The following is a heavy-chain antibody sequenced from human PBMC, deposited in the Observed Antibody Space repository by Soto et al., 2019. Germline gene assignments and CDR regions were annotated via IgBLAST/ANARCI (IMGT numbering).Heavy chain of an antibody. D-gene: IGHD3-22*01. V-gene: IGHV3-20*04. CDR2: INWNGGST. CDR1: GFTFDDYG. CDR3: ARDQQPSSGYYFRVHIPGY. Sequence: PGGSLRLSCAASGFTFDDYGMSWVRQAPGKGLEWVSGINWNGGSTGYADSVKGRFTISRDNAKNSLYLQMNSLRAEDTALYYCARDQQPSSGYYFRVHIPGYWGQGTLVTVSS. J-gene: IGHJ4*02.